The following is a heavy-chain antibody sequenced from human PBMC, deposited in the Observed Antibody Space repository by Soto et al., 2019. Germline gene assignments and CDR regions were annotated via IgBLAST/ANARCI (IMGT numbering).Heavy chain of an antibody. D-gene: IGHD3-3*01. V-gene: IGHV3-21*01. CDR2: ISGSSSNM. CDR3: AKDPNYDFWSGYSGSGWFDP. CDR1: GFTFSSYS. Sequence: PGGSLSLSCAASGFTFSSYSMNWVRETPGKGLEWVSSISGSSSNMYYADSVKGRFTISRDNAKNSLYLQMNSLRAEDTAVYYCAKDPNYDFWSGYSGSGWFDPWGQGTLVTVSS. J-gene: IGHJ5*02.